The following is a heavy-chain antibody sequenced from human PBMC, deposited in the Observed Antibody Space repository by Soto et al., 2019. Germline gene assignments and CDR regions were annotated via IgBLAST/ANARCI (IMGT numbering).Heavy chain of an antibody. V-gene: IGHV4-39*01. CDR3: GKVLVGATGHTDSDS. J-gene: IGHJ4*02. D-gene: IGHD2-15*01. CDR1: GGSIYRSGYY. CDR2: IDYNGVT. Sequence: SETLSLTCTGSGGSIYRSGYYWGWIRQPPGRGLEWIGNIDYNGVTYSNPSLKSRVTISRDTSKNQFSLKLTSVTAADTALYYCGKVLVGATGHTDSDSWGPGTLVTVSS.